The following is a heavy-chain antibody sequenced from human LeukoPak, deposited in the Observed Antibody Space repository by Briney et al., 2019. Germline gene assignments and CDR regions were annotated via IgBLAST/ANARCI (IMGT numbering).Heavy chain of an antibody. CDR2: IHYSGRI. V-gene: IGHV4-34*01. Sequence: SETLSLTCAVYGGSFSGYYWTWIRQPPGKGLEWIGEIHYSGRINYNPSLKSRVTISADTSNNPFSPKMNSVTAADTAVYYCSRGTDAYKCGNSWGQGTLVTVSS. J-gene: IGHJ4*02. CDR3: SRGTDAYKCGNS. CDR1: GGSFSGYY. D-gene: IGHD5-24*01.